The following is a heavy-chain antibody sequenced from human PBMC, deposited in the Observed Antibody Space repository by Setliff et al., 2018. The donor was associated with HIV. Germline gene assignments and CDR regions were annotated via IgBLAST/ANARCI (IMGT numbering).Heavy chain of an antibody. J-gene: IGHJ4*02. CDR3: ARMIRIAVAGTRYFDY. V-gene: IGHV5-51*01. D-gene: IGHD6-19*01. CDR1: GYKFTNYW. Sequence: PGESLKISCKGSGYKFTNYWIGWVRQMPGKGLEWMGIIYPGDSDTRYSPSFQGQVTISADKSISTAYLQWSSLKASDTAMYYCARMIRIAVAGTRYFDYWGQGTLVTVSS. CDR2: IYPGDSDT.